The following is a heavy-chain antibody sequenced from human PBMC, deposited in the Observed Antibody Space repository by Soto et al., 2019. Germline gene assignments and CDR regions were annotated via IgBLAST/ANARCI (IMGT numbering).Heavy chain of an antibody. D-gene: IGHD2-2*01. CDR1: GDSVSSSSC. V-gene: IGHV4-4*02. CDR2: IYHSGTF. Sequence: QVRLQESGPGLVEPSGTLSLTCAVSGDSVSSSSCWSWVRQAPGKGLEWIGEIYHSGTFNYNPSLASRVSVAVDKSRSQLALNLKSVTAADTAVYYCVRSVPAATWQYSGMYVWGQGTTVTFSS. CDR3: VRSVPAATWQYSGMYV. J-gene: IGHJ6*02.